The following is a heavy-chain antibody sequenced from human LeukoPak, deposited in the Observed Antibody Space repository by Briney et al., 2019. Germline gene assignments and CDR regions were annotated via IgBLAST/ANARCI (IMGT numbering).Heavy chain of an antibody. J-gene: IGHJ5*02. CDR2: IYYSGST. V-gene: IGHV4-59*01. Sequence: SETLSLTCTVSGGSISSYYWSWIRQPPGKGLEWIGYIYYSGSTSYNPSLKSRVTISVDTSKNQFSLKLSSVTAADTAVYYCARDRGGRGYDLHWFDPWGQGTLVTVSS. CDR1: GGSISSYY. CDR3: ARDRGGRGYDLHWFDP. D-gene: IGHD5-12*01.